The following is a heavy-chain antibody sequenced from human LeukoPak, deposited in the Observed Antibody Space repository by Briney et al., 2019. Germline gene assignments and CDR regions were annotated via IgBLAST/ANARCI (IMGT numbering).Heavy chain of an antibody. CDR1: GGTFSSYA. CDR3: ARVPAAIWGYYYMDV. Sequence: ASVKVSCKASGGTFSSYAISWVRQAPGQGLEWMGGIIPIFGTANYAQKFQGRVTITADKSTSTAYMELSSLRSEDTAVYYCARVPAAIWGYYYMDVWGKGTTVTISS. D-gene: IGHD2-2*01. J-gene: IGHJ6*03. V-gene: IGHV1-69*06. CDR2: IIPIFGTA.